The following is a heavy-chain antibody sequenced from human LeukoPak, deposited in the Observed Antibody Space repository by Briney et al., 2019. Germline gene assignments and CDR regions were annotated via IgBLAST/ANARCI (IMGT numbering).Heavy chain of an antibody. CDR1: GFTFSDYY. J-gene: IGHJ5*02. CDR3: ARDSNQDGYTSNWFDP. V-gene: IGHV3-11*04. CDR2: ISSSGSTI. Sequence: PGGSLRLSCAASGFTFSDYYMSWIRQAPGKGLEWVSYISSSGSTIYYADSVKGRFTISRDNAKNSLYLQMSSLRAEDTAVYYCARDSNQDGYTSNWFDPWGQGTLVTVSS. D-gene: IGHD5-24*01.